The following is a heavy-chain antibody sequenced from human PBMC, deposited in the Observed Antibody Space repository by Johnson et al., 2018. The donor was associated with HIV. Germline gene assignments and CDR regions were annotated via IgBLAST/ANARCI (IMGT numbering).Heavy chain of an antibody. Sequence: VQLVESGGGVVQPGGSPRLSCAASGFTFDDYAMHWVRQAPGKGLEWVSLISWDGGSTYYADSVKGRFTISRDNSKNALYLQMNSLRAEDTALYYCAKTALFQSIWDAFDIWGQGTMVTVSS. D-gene: IGHD3-10*01. CDR2: ISWDGGST. V-gene: IGHV3-43D*03. J-gene: IGHJ3*02. CDR1: GFTFDDYA. CDR3: AKTALFQSIWDAFDI.